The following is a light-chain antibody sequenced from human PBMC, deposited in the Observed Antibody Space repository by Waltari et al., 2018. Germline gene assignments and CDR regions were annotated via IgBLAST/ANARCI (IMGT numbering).Light chain of an antibody. CDR2: RAS. J-gene: IGKJ1*01. Sequence: EIVMTQSPATLSVSPGERVTLSCRASELVSNSLAWYQQKLGQPPRLLVSRASTRATGIPDRFSASGSGTEFTLTIDSLQSEDFAVYICQQYNNWPQTFGRGTKVEIK. V-gene: IGKV3-15*01. CDR3: QQYNNWPQT. CDR1: ELVSNS.